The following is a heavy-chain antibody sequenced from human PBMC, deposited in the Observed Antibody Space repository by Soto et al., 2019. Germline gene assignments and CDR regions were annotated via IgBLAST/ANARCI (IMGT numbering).Heavy chain of an antibody. CDR3: ASDANYDILTGTGYFDY. CDR1: GYTFTSYA. V-gene: IGHV1-3*01. D-gene: IGHD3-9*01. J-gene: IGHJ4*02. Sequence: ASVKVSCKASGYTFTSYAMHWVRQAPGQRLEWMGWINPGNGNTKYSQKFQGRVTITRDTSASTAYMELSSLRSEDTAVYYCASDANYDILTGTGYFDYWGQGTLVTV. CDR2: INPGNGNT.